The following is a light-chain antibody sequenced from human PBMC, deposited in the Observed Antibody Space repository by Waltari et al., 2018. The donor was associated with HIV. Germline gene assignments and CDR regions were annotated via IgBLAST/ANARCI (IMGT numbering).Light chain of an antibody. Sequence: EVVMSQFPLSLAVTPGQPASISCTSSEGLVYRDGNTYLNWFHQRPGQSPRRLIFRVSNWGPGVPDRFRGSGSHTNFTLEITRVQSDDVGIFYCMQGTHWPPTFGQGTRLEI. V-gene: IGKV2D-30*01. CDR3: MQGTHWPPT. CDR1: EGLVYRDGNTY. J-gene: IGKJ2*01. CDR2: RVS.